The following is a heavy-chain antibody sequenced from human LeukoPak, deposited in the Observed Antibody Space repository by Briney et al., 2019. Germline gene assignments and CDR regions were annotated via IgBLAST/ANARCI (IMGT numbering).Heavy chain of an antibody. D-gene: IGHD5-24*01. CDR2: ISGSGNDP. CDR1: GFTFSSYA. CDR3: AKQFVDI. J-gene: IGHJ5*02. V-gene: IGHV3-23*01. Sequence: GGSLRLSCAASGFTFSSYAMSWVRQAPGKGLEWVSSISGSGNDPSYADSVKGRFAISRDNSRNTLYLQMNSLKAEDTAVYYCAKQFVDIWGQGTLVTVSS.